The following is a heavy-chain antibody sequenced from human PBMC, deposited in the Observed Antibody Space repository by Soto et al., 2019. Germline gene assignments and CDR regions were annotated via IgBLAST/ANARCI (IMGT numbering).Heavy chain of an antibody. Sequence: QVQLVQSGAEVKKPGASVKVSCKASGYTFTSYYMHWVRQAPGQGLEWMGIINPSGGSTTYAQKFQRRVTMTRDTSTSTVYMELSSLRSEDTAVYYCARGDIVAIFGMDVWGQGTTVTVSS. V-gene: IGHV1-46*01. CDR3: ARGDIVAIFGMDV. CDR2: INPSGGST. D-gene: IGHD5-12*01. J-gene: IGHJ6*02. CDR1: GYTFTSYY.